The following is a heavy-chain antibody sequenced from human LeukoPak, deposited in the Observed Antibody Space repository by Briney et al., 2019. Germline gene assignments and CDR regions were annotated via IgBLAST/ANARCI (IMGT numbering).Heavy chain of an antibody. CDR3: ARGSTPHYYYCMDV. V-gene: IGHV3-23*01. Sequence: SGFTFNNYAMTWVRQAPGKGLEWVAGISDGGFSTYYADSVKGRFTISRDNPKNTLYLQMNSLRADDTAVYYCARGSTPHYYYCMDVWGKGTTVTVSS. D-gene: IGHD1-26*01. J-gene: IGHJ6*03. CDR2: ISDGGFST. CDR1: GFTFNNYA.